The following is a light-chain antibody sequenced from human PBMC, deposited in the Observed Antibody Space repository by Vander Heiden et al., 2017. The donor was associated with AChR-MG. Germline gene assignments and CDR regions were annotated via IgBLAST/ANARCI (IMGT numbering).Light chain of an antibody. V-gene: IGKV3-20*01. Sequence: DIVLTQSPGTLSLSPGERATLSCRASQSVSSSYLAWYQQKPGQAPRLLIYGASSRATGIPDRFSGSGSGTDFTLTISRLEPEDFAVYYCQQEGSSPLTFGQGRRLEIK. CDR3: QQEGSSPLT. J-gene: IGKJ5*01. CDR1: QSVSSSY. CDR2: GAS.